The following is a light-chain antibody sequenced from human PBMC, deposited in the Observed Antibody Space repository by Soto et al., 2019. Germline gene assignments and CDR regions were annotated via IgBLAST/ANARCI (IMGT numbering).Light chain of an antibody. CDR1: QGISSW. J-gene: IGKJ5*01. Sequence: IEMTQSPSSVSASVGDRVTITCRASQGISSWLAWYQQKTGMASNLLIYTASSLQSGVPSRFSGSCSGTDFTLTISNLQTEDFATYYCQQAASFPITFGQGTRLEIK. V-gene: IGKV1-12*01. CDR2: TAS. CDR3: QQAASFPIT.